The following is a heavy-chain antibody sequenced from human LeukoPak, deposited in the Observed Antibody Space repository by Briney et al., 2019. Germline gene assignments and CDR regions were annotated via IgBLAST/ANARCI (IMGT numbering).Heavy chain of an antibody. V-gene: IGHV4-59*11. CDR3: ARNYCSSTSCYTPFDY. D-gene: IGHD2-2*02. CDR1: GGSISSHY. CDR2: INYSGST. Sequence: SETLSLTCTVSGGSISSHYWSWIRQPPGKGLEWIGYINYSGSTNYNPSLKSRVTISVDTSKNQFSLKLSSVTAADTAVYYCARNYCSSTSCYTPFDYWGQGTLVTVSS. J-gene: IGHJ4*02.